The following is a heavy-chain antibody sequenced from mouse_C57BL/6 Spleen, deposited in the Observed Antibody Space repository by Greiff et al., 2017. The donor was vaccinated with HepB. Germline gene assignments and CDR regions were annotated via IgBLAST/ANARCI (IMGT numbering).Heavy chain of an antibody. CDR1: GFTFSSYA. CDR3: ARDPDGYLDY. Sequence: VQLKESGGGLVKPGGSLKLSCAASGFTFSSYAMSWVRQTPEKRLEWVATISDGGSYTYYPDNVKGRFTISRDNAKNNLYLQMSHLKSEDTAMYYCARDPDGYLDYWGQGTTLTVSS. CDR2: ISDGGSYT. V-gene: IGHV5-4*01. D-gene: IGHD2-3*01. J-gene: IGHJ2*01.